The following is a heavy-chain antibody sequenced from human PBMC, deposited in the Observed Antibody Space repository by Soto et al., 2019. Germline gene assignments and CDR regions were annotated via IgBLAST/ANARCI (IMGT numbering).Heavy chain of an antibody. Sequence: SETLSLTCTVSGGSISSYYWSWIRQPPGKGLEWIGYIYYSGSTNYNPSLKSRVTISVDTSKNQFSLKLSSVTAADTAVYYCATLVVPAAISFDYWGQGTLVTVSS. D-gene: IGHD2-2*01. J-gene: IGHJ4*02. CDR2: IYYSGST. CDR3: ATLVVPAAISFDY. CDR1: GGSISSYY. V-gene: IGHV4-59*01.